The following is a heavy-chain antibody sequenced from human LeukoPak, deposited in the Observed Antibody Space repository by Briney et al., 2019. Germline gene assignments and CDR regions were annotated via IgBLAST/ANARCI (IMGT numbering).Heavy chain of an antibody. CDR3: ARDLKYSSIPEGFDY. J-gene: IGHJ4*02. CDR1: GGTFSSYA. CDR2: IIPIFGTA. Sequence: SVKVSCKASGGTFSSYAISWVRQAPGQGLEWMGGIIPIFGTANYAQKFQGRVTITADESTSTAYMELSRLRSDDTAVYYCARDLKYSSIPEGFDYWGQGTLVTVSS. D-gene: IGHD6-13*01. V-gene: IGHV1-69*13.